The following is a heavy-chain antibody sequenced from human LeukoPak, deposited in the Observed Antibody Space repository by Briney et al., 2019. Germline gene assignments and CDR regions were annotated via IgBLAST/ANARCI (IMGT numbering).Heavy chain of an antibody. CDR2: INPNSGGT. D-gene: IGHD1-26*01. J-gene: IGHJ4*02. Sequence: ASVKVSCKASGYTFTGYYMPWVRQAPGHRLEWMGWINPNSGGTNYAQKFQGRVTMTRDTSISTAYMELSRLRSDDTAVYYCAREGVGATILDYWGQGTLVTVSS. V-gene: IGHV1-2*02. CDR1: GYTFTGYY. CDR3: AREGVGATILDY.